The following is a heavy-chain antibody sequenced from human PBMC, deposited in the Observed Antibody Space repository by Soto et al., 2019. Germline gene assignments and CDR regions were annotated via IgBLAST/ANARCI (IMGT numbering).Heavy chain of an antibody. Sequence: SVRVSCKASGYIFNTFDIYWVRQATGHGLEWMGWMNPNSGNTGYAQELRGRVTMTRNTSNTTAYMELTSLTSDDTGVYYCAGGNFRYWGQGTLVTVSS. CDR1: GYIFNTFD. CDR3: AGGNFRY. J-gene: IGHJ4*02. V-gene: IGHV1-8*02. CDR2: MNPNSGNT.